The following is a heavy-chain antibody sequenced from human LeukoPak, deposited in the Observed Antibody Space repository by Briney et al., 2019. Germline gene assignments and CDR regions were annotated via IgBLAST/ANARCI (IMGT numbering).Heavy chain of an antibody. V-gene: IGHV3-15*07. CDR2: IKPKTDGETT. J-gene: IGHJ4*02. CDR3: ARMLGYSSGWFDY. CDR1: GFTFSNAY. Sequence: GGSLRLSCAASGFTFSNAYMNWVRQAPGKGLEWVGRIKPKTDGETTEYAAPVKDRFSISRDDSKSMMYLQMNSLRAEDTAVYYCARMLGYSSGWFDYWGQGTLVTVSS. D-gene: IGHD6-19*01.